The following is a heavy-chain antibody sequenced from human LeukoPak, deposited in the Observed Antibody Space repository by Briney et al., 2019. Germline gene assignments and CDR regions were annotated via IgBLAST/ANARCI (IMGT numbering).Heavy chain of an antibody. CDR2: IYPGDSDT. V-gene: IGHV5-51*01. J-gene: IGHJ4*02. CDR1: GYSFTSYW. CDR3: ARHRSPYYFDY. Sequence: GESLKISCKGSGYSFTSYWIGWVRQMPRQGLEWMGIIYPGDSDTRYSPSFQGQVTISADKSISTAYLQWSSLKASDTAMYYCARHRSPYYFDYWGQGTLVTVSS.